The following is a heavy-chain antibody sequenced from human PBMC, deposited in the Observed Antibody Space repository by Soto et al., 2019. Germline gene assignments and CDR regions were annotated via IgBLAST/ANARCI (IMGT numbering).Heavy chain of an antibody. Sequence: GESLKISCQGSGYSFTSNWIGWVRQMPGKGLEWMGIINPADSDIKYSPSFQGQVTISADKSIGTAHLQWSSLKASDTAMYYCARHQRDDASRKIDCWGQGTLVTVSS. CDR3: ARHQRDDASRKIDC. D-gene: IGHD3-16*01. V-gene: IGHV5-51*01. CDR2: INPADSDI. J-gene: IGHJ4*02. CDR1: GYSFTSNW.